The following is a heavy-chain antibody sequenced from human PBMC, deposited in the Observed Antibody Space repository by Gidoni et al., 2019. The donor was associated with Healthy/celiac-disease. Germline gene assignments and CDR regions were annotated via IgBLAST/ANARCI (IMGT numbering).Heavy chain of an antibody. D-gene: IGHD4-17*01. V-gene: IGHV3-7*01. CDR2: IKEDGRER. CDR3: ARGSDYGNYGPDY. J-gene: IGHJ4*02. Sequence: MSWVRQAPGKGLEWVANIKEDGRERFFVDSVKGRFTISRDNAKSSLYLQMNSLRAEDTAVYYCARGSDYGNYGPDYWAQGTLVTVSS.